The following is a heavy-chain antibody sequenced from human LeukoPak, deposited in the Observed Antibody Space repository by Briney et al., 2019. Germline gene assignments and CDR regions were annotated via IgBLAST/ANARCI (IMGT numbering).Heavy chain of an antibody. V-gene: IGHV1-18*01. CDR3: AREAYDSGSFRTDYYYMDV. CDR2: ISAYNRNT. CDR1: GYSLINFG. Sequence: GASVKVSCTTSGYSLINFGISWVRQAPGQGLEWMGGISAYNRNTNYVQNLQGRVTMTTDTSTSTAYMELRSLRSDDTAVYYCAREAYDSGSFRTDYYYMDVWGKGTTVTISS. D-gene: IGHD3-10*01. J-gene: IGHJ6*03.